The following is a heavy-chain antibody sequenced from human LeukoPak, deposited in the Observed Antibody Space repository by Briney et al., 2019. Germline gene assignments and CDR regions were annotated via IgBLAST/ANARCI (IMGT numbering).Heavy chain of an antibody. CDR2: INHSGST. J-gene: IGHJ6*03. D-gene: IGHD6-19*01. CDR3: ARGRIGSGSLADYYMDV. Sequence: PSETLSLTCAVYGGSFSGYYWSWIRQPPGKGLEWIGEINHSGSTNYNPSLKSRVTISVDTSKNQFSLKLSSVTAADTAVYYCARGRIGSGSLADYYMDVWGKGTTVTVSS. V-gene: IGHV4-34*01. CDR1: GGSFSGYY.